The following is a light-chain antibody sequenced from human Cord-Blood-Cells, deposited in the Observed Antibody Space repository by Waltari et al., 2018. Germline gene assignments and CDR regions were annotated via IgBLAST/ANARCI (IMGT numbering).Light chain of an antibody. CDR3: QQSYSTPRT. J-gene: IGKJ1*01. V-gene: IGKV1-39*01. CDR2: AAS. Sequence: IQMTQSSSSLSASVGDSVTITCRASQSISSYLNWYQQKPGKAPKLLIYAASRLQSGVPSRFSGSGSGTDFTLTISSLQPEDFATYYCQQSYSTPRTFGQGTKVEIK. CDR1: QSISSY.